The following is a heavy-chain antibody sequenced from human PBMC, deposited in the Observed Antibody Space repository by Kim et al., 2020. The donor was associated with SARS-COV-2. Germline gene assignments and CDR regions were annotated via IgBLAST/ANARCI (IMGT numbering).Heavy chain of an antibody. V-gene: IGHV4-61*01. CDR3: ARGGALRTLNY. Sequence: SETLSLTCTVSGGSVSSGSYYWSWIRQPPGKGLEWIGYIYYSGSTNYNPSLKSRVTISVDTSKNQFSLKLSSVTAADTAVYYCARGGALRTLNYWGQGTLVTVSS. CDR1: GGSVSSGSYY. J-gene: IGHJ4*02. CDR2: IYYSGST. D-gene: IGHD3-16*01.